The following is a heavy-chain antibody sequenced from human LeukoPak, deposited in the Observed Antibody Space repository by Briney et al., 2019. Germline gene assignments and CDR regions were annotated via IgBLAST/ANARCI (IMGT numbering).Heavy chain of an antibody. CDR1: GFTFTRYW. CDR3: ARGGLDHAFDI. V-gene: IGHV3-74*01. Sequence: PGGSLRLSCSASGFTFTRYWMHWVRHAPGKGLVWASRVNSDGTGGIYADAVKGRITISRDNAKSSVFLELNSLRAEDTATYYCARGGLDHAFDIWGQGTMVTVSS. J-gene: IGHJ3*02. D-gene: IGHD3/OR15-3a*01. CDR2: VNSDGTGG.